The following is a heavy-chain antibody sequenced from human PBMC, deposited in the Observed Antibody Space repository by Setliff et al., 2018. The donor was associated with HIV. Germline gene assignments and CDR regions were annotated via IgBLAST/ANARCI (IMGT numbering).Heavy chain of an antibody. CDR2: IYYSGST. CDR3: ARHLGRKHSSSPLDY. Sequence: PSETLSLTCTVSGGSISSGGYFWSWIRQLPGKGLEWIGYIYYSGSTFYNPSLKSRVTISVDKSKNQFSLNVNSVTAADTAVYYCARHLGRKHSSSPLDYWGRGILVTVSS. CDR1: GGSISSGGYF. V-gene: IGHV4-30-4*08. J-gene: IGHJ4*02. D-gene: IGHD6-6*01.